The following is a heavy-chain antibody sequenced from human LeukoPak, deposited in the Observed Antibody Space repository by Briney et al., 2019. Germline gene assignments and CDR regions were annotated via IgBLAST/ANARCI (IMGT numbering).Heavy chain of an antibody. CDR2: IIPILGIA. J-gene: IGHJ4*02. CDR1: GGTFSSYA. Sequence: GSSVKVSCKASGGTFSSYAISWVRQAPGQGLEWMGRIIPILGIANYAQKFQGRVTITADKSTSTAYMELSSLRSEDTAVYYCVSYYYDSSGYFDYWGQGTLVTVSS. CDR3: VSYYYDSSGYFDY. D-gene: IGHD3-22*01. V-gene: IGHV1-69*04.